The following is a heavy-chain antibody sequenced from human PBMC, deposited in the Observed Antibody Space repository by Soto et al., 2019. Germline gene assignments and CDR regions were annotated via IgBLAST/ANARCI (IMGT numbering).Heavy chain of an antibody. Sequence: SLRLSCAASGFTFSTYPMSWVRQAPGKGLEWVSGISGSGISTYYTDSVKGRFTISRDNSKNTVFLQMNSLRDEDTAVYYCVKPPVITASYYYYDMDVWGQGTTVTVSS. CDR2: ISGSGIST. CDR1: GFTFSTYP. V-gene: IGHV3-23*01. D-gene: IGHD4-4*01. CDR3: VKPPVITASYYYYDMDV. J-gene: IGHJ6*02.